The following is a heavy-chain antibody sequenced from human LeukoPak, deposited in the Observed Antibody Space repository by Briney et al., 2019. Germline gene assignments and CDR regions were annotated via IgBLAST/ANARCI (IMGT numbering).Heavy chain of an antibody. D-gene: IGHD2-2*01. Sequence: SETLSLTCVVYGGSFSGYYWSWIRQPPGQGLEWIGSIYYSGNTYYNPSLKSPVIISIDTYKNQFSLRLISVTAADTAVYYCARDQLYCSSSSCRNLGWFDLWGQGTLVTVSS. CDR1: GGSFSGYY. J-gene: IGHJ5*02. CDR2: IYYSGNT. CDR3: ARDQLYCSSSSCRNLGWFDL. V-gene: IGHV4-34*01.